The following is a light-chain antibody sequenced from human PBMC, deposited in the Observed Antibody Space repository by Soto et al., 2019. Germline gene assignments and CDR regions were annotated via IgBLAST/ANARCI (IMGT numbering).Light chain of an antibody. J-gene: IGKJ3*01. V-gene: IGKV1-39*01. CDR1: QSISSY. CDR3: QQSYSTPG. Sequence: MTQSPSSLSASVGDRVTITCRASQSISSYLNWYQQKPGKAPKLLIYAASSLQSGVPSRFSGSGSGTDFTLTISSLQPEDFATYYCQQSYSTPGFGPGTKVDIK. CDR2: AAS.